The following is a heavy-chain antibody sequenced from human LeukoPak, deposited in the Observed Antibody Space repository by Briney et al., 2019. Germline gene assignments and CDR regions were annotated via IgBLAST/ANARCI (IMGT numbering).Heavy chain of an antibody. CDR3: ARKVANRRTFGYSETIYNSYYYMDV. CDR2: INHSGST. D-gene: IGHD5-24*01. V-gene: IGHV4-34*01. J-gene: IGHJ6*03. CDR1: GVSFSGYY. Sequence: YPSETLSLTCAVYGVSFSGYYWSWIRQPPGKGLEWIGEINHSGSTNNSPSLKGRVTISIDTSKNQFSLKVSSVTAADTAVYYCARKVANRRTFGYSETIYNSYYYMDVWGKGTTVTVSS.